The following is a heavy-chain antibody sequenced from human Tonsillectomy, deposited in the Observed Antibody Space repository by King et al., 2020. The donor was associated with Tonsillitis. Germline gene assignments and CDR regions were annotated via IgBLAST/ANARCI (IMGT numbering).Heavy chain of an antibody. V-gene: IGHV3-48*02. Sequence: VQLVESGGGLVQPGGSMRLSCAAAGFTFSSYSMNWVRQAPGKGLEWVSYMSSSSSTIYYADSVKGRFTISRDNAKNSLYLQMNSLRDEDTAVYYCARDYYYYSGLDVWGQGTTVTVSS. CDR3: ARDYYYYSGLDV. J-gene: IGHJ6*02. CDR2: MSSSSSTI. CDR1: GFTFSSYS.